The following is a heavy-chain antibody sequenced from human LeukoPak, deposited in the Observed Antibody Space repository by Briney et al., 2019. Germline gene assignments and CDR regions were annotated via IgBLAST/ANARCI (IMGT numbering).Heavy chain of an antibody. V-gene: IGHV1-18*01. D-gene: IGHD3-3*01. CDR2: ISAYNGNT. CDR1: GYTFTSYG. Sequence: ASVKVSCKASGYTFTSYGISWVRQAPGQGLEWMGWISAYNGNTNYAQKLQGRVTMTTDTSTSTAYMELRSLRSDDTAVYYCSRVAITIFGVVIYYFDYWGQGTLVTVSS. J-gene: IGHJ4*02. CDR3: SRVAITIFGVVIYYFDY.